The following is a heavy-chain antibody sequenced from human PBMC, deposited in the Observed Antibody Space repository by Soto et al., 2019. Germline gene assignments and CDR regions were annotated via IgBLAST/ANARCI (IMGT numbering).Heavy chain of an antibody. Sequence: SETLSLTCTVCGGSISSGDYYWSWIRQPPGKGLEWIGYIYYSGSTYYNPSLKSRVTISVDTSKNQFSLKLSSVTAADTAVYYCARDSGGDFWSGYYSARNFDYWGQGTLVTVSS. CDR2: IYYSGST. D-gene: IGHD3-3*01. J-gene: IGHJ4*02. CDR3: ARDSGGDFWSGYYSARNFDY. CDR1: GGSISSGDYY. V-gene: IGHV4-30-4*01.